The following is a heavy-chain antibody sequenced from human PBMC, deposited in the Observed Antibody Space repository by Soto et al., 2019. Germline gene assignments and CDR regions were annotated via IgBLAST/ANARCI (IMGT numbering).Heavy chain of an antibody. J-gene: IGHJ4*02. V-gene: IGHV3-9*01. D-gene: IGHD3-22*01. CDR1: GFTFDDYA. CDR2: ISWNSGSI. Sequence: GGSLRLSCAASGFTFDDYAMHWVRQAPGKGLEWVSGISWNSGSISYLDSVKGRFTISRDNAKKSLYLQMNSLRGEDTALYYCTKDKGAYEVCPIFEYWGQGTLVTVSS. CDR3: TKDKGAYEVCPIFEY.